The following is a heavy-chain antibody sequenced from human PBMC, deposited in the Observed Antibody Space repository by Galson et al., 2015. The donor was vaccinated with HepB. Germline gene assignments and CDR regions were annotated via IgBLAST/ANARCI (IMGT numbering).Heavy chain of an antibody. CDR1: GFTFSSYA. D-gene: IGHD5-18*01. CDR3: AKDLLLYSYGSFGEYY. Sequence: SLRLSCAASGFTFSSYAMSWVRQAPGKGLEWVSAISGSGGSTYYADSVKGRFTISRDNSKNTLYLQMNSLRAEDTAVYYCAKDLLLYSYGSFGEYYWGQGTLVTVSS. CDR2: ISGSGGST. J-gene: IGHJ4*02. V-gene: IGHV3-23*01.